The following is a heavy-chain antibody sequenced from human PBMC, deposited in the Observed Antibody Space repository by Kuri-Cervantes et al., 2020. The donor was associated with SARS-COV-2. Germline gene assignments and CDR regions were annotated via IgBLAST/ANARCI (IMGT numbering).Heavy chain of an antibody. Sequence: SQTLSLTCAVYGGSFSGYYWSWIRQPPGKGLEWIGYIYYSGSTNYNPSLKSRVTISVDTSKNQFSLKVRSVTAADTAVYYCAYSIAATSGWFGPWGQGTLVTVSS. CDR3: AYSIAATSGWFGP. J-gene: IGHJ5*02. D-gene: IGHD6-13*01. CDR1: GGSFSGYY. V-gene: IGHV4-59*01. CDR2: IYYSGST.